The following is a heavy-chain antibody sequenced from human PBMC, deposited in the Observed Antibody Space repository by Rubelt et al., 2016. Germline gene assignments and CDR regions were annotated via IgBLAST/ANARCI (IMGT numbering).Heavy chain of an antibody. V-gene: IGHV3-23*01. J-gene: IGHJ4*02. CDR2: ISGSGGDT. Sequence: GESLRLSCAASGFPFSTYAMSWVRQAPGKGLEWVSGISGSGGDTFYADSVKGRFTISRDNSKNTLYLQMNSLRAEDTALYYCAKTAAAGTSPVDYWGQGTLVTVSS. CDR1: GFPFSTYA. D-gene: IGHD6-13*01. CDR3: AKTAAAGTSPVDY.